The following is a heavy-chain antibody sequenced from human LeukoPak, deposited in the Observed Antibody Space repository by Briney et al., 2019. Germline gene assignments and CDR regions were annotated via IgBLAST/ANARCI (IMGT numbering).Heavy chain of an antibody. CDR3: AKDHYYDSSGLPWYFDY. J-gene: IGHJ4*02. V-gene: IGHV3-23*01. CDR2: ISGSGGST. D-gene: IGHD3-22*01. CDR1: GFTFSSYG. Sequence: GGSLRLSCAASGFTFSSYGMSWVRQAPGKGLEWVSAISGSGGSTYYADSVKGRFTISRDNSKNTLYLQMNSLRAEDTAVYYCAKDHYYDSSGLPWYFDYWGQGTLVTVSS.